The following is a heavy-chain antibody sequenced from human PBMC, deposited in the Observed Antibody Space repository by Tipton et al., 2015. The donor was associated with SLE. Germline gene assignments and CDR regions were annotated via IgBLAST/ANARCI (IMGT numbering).Heavy chain of an antibody. Sequence: LSLTCTVSGGSISSHYWSWIRQPPGKGLEWIGYIYYSGSTNYNPSLKSRVTISVDTSKNQFSLKLSSVTAADTAVYYCARVTSSSWFFDYWGQGTLVTVSS. V-gene: IGHV4-59*11. J-gene: IGHJ4*02. D-gene: IGHD6-13*01. CDR3: ARVTSSSWFFDY. CDR1: GGSISSHY. CDR2: IYYSGST.